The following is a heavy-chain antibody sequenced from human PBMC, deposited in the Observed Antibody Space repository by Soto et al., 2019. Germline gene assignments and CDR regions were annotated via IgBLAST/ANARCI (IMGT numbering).Heavy chain of an antibody. CDR1: GFTFSSYA. V-gene: IGHV3-64D*06. D-gene: IGHD5-12*01. Sequence: GGSLRLSCXASGFTFSSYAMHWVRQAPGKGLEYVSGVRGNGDPPFYADSVKGRFTISRDNSKNTLYLQMSGLSADDTAVYYCVKSRGGNNFDFFDWGQGALVTVSS. CDR3: VKSRGGNNFDFFD. J-gene: IGHJ4*02. CDR2: VRGNGDPP.